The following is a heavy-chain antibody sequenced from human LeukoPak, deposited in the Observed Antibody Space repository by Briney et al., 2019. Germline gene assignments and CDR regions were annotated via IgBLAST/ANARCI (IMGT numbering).Heavy chain of an antibody. CDR3: TRRQDGDYWYFDL. CDR1: GFSFSGSV. Sequence: GGSLRLSCAASGFSFSGSVMHWVRQASGKGLEWVGRIRSKPNSYATAYAASVKGRFTISRDDSKNTAYLQMNSLKTEDTAVYYCTRRQDGDYWYFDLWGRGTLVTVSS. D-gene: IGHD4-17*01. V-gene: IGHV3-73*01. CDR2: IRSKPNSYAT. J-gene: IGHJ2*01.